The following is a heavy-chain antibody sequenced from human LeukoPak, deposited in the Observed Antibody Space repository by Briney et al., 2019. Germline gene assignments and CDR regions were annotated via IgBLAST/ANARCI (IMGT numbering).Heavy chain of an antibody. CDR3: ASPQT. J-gene: IGHJ4*02. V-gene: IGHV4-59*01. CDR2: IYYSGST. CDR1: GGSIGSYY. Sequence: SETLSLTCTVSGGSIGSYYWSWIRQPPGKGLEWIGYIYYSGSTNYNPSLKSRVTISVDTSKNQFSLKLSSVTAADTAVYYCASPQTWGQGTLVTVSS.